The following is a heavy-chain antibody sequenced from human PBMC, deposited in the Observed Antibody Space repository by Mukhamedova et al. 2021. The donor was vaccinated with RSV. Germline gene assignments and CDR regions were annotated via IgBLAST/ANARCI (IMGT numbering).Heavy chain of an antibody. V-gene: IGHV3-64D*06. CDR3: VRDDGDYAYDY. J-gene: IGHJ4*02. D-gene: IGHD4-17*01. CDR2: ISSNGADT. Sequence: HWVRQAPGKGLEYVSAISSNGADTYYADSVKGRFTISRDNSKNTLDLQMTSLRAEDTAVYYCVRDDGDYAYDYWGQGIPVPVSS.